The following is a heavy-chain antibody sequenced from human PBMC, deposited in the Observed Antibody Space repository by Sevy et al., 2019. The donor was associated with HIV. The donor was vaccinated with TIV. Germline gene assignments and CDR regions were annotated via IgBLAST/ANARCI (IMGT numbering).Heavy chain of an antibody. J-gene: IGHJ6*02. Sequence: SVKVSCKASGGTFSSYAISWVRQAPGQGLEWMGGIIPIFGTANYAQKFQGRVTITAHESTSTAYMELSILRSGDTAVDECARAPVTGSDYYCYGIDVWGQGTTVTVSS. V-gene: IGHV1-69*13. D-gene: IGHD7-27*01. CDR3: ARAPVTGSDYYCYGIDV. CDR1: GGTFSSYA. CDR2: IIPIFGTA.